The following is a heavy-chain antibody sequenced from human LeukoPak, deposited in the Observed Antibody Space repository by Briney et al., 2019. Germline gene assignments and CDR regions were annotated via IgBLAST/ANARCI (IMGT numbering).Heavy chain of an antibody. CDR3: AVRTGTYPYYFDY. CDR1: GYTFTNYG. Sequence: ASVKVSCTTSGYTFTNYGISWMRQAPGQGFEWMGWISTYKGNTNYAQKFQGGVTLTTDTSTSTAYMELRSLRSDDTAVYYRAVRTGTYPYYFDYWGQGTLVTVSS. V-gene: IGHV1-18*01. D-gene: IGHD1-26*01. CDR2: ISTYKGNT. J-gene: IGHJ4*02.